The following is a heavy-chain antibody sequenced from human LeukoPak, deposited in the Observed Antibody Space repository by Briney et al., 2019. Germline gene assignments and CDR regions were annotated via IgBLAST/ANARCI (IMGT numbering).Heavy chain of an antibody. CDR1: GGSISSGGYY. D-gene: IGHD2-15*01. J-gene: IGHJ4*02. Sequence: SETLSLTCTVSGGSISSGGYYWSWIRQHPGKGLEWIGYIYYSGSTYYNPSLKSRVTISVDTSKNQFSLKLSSVTAADTAVYYCARGRPSWVCNGGSCYSGEDYWGQGTLVTVSS. CDR2: IYYSGST. V-gene: IGHV4-31*03. CDR3: ARGRPSWVCNGGSCYSGEDY.